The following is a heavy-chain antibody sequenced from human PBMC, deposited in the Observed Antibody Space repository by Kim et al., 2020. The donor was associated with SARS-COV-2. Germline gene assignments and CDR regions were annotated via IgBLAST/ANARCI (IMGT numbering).Heavy chain of an antibody. V-gene: IGHV3-74*01. CDR2: INYDGKSR. J-gene: IGHJ3*01. Sequence: GGSLRLSCGASGFTFGNYWMHWVRQVPGRGLVWVSRINYDGKSRSYADSVKGRFVISRDNAKNTLSLQMNSLRGEDTAVYYCARARYFDSRDDAFDFWGPGTLVTVTS. CDR3: ARARYFDSRDDAFDF. CDR1: GFTFGNYW. D-gene: IGHD3-9*01.